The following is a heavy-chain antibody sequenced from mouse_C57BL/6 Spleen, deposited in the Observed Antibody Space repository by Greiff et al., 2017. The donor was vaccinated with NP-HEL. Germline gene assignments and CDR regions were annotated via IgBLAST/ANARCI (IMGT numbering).Heavy chain of an antibody. CDR1: GFTFSDYG. D-gene: IGHD1-1*02. V-gene: IGHV5-17*01. J-gene: IGHJ2*01. CDR3: ARGWVDY. CDR2: ISSGSSTI. Sequence: EVQLVESGGGLVKPGGCLKLSCAASGFTFSDYGMHWVRQAPEKGLEWVAYISSGSSTIYYADTVKGRFTLSRDTTKNTLFLQMTSLRSEDTAIYYCARGWVDYWVQRTTLTVSS.